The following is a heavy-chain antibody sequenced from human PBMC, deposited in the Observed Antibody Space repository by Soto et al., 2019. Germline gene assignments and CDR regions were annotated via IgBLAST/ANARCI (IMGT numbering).Heavy chain of an antibody. CDR1: GGSFSGYY. CDR3: ARGRRRWLHDYYYYYGMDV. CDR2: INHSGST. J-gene: IGHJ6*02. Sequence: QVQLQQWGAGLLKPSETLSLTCAVYGGSFSGYYWSWIRQPPGKGLEWIGEINHSGSTNYNPSLKRRLTISVDTSESQFPLKLSSVSAADTAVYYCARGRRRWLHDYYYYYGMDVWGQGTTVTVSS. D-gene: IGHD5-12*01. V-gene: IGHV4-34*01.